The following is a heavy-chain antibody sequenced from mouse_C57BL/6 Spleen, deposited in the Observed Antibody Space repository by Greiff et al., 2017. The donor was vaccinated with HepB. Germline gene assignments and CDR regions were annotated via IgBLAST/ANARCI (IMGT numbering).Heavy chain of an antibody. CDR2: IYPRSGNT. CDR3: ALTTVVARDY. CDR1: GYTFTSYG. V-gene: IGHV1-81*01. J-gene: IGHJ2*01. D-gene: IGHD1-1*01. Sequence: VMLVESGAELARPGASVKLSCKASGYTFTSYGISWVKQRTGQGLEWIGEIYPRSGNTYYNEKFKGKATLTADKSSSTAYMELRSLTSEDSAVYFCALTTVVARDYWGQGTTLTVSS.